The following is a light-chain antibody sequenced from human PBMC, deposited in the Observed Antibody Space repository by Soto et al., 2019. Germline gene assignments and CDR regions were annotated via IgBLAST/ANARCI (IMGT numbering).Light chain of an antibody. Sequence: QSVLTQPASVSGSPGQSITISCTGTSSDVGSYTLVSWYQQHPGQAPKLVIYEAVKRPSGVSNRFSGSKSGNTASLTIFGLQAEDEGDYHCCSYAGSRLWVFGGGTKLTVL. V-gene: IGLV2-23*01. CDR3: CSYAGSRLWV. CDR2: EAV. J-gene: IGLJ3*02. CDR1: SSDVGSYTL.